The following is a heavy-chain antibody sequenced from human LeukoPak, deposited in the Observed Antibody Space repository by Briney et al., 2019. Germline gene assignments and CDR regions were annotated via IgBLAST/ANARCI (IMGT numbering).Heavy chain of an antibody. Sequence: PSETLSLTCTVPGGSISSYYWSWIRQPPGKGLEWIGYIYYSGSTNYNPSLKSRVTISVDTSKNQFSLKLSSVTAADTAVYYCARDREGGENDAFDIWGQGTTVTVSS. CDR1: GGSISSYY. V-gene: IGHV4-59*01. J-gene: IGHJ3*02. CDR3: ARDREGGENDAFDI. D-gene: IGHD3-16*01. CDR2: IYYSGST.